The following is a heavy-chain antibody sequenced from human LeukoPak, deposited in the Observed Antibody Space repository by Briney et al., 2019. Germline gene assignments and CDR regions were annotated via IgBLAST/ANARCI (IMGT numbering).Heavy chain of an antibody. J-gene: IGHJ2*01. V-gene: IGHV1-69*04. Sequence: SVNVSCKASGGTFSSYAISWVRQAPGQGLDWMGRIIPILGIANYAQKFQGRVTITADKSTSTAFMELSTLRSEDTAVYYCARAEDDYGGKVGTWYFDLWGRGTLVTVSS. CDR1: GGTFSSYA. D-gene: IGHD4-23*01. CDR2: IIPILGIA. CDR3: ARAEDDYGGKVGTWYFDL.